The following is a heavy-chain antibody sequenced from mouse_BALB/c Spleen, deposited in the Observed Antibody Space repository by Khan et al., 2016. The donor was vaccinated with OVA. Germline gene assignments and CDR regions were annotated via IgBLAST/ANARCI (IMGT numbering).Heavy chain of an antibody. CDR1: GYTFSSYW. CDR3: ARGGYGGFAF. J-gene: IGHJ3*01. CDR2: IFPGSDGI. V-gene: IGHV1-9*01. D-gene: IGHD2-2*01. Sequence: QVQLKESGGDLMKPGASVKISCKATGYTFSSYWIEWVKQRPGHGLEWIGQIFPGSDGITYNEKFKGKATFTADTSSNPAYMQLSSLTSEDSAVYYCARGGYGGFAFWGQGTLVTVSA.